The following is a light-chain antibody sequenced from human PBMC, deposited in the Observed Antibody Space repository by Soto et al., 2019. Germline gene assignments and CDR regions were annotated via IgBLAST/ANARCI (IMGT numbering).Light chain of an antibody. CDR1: SSNIENNY. V-gene: IGLV1-51*01. CDR2: DNN. J-gene: IGLJ2*01. CDR3: GAWDSSLSAEV. Sequence: QSVLTQPPSMSAAPVQKVTISCSGSSSNIENNYVAWYQHLPGTAPKLLIYDNNKRPSGIPDRFSGSKSGTSATLGITGLQTGDEADYYCGAWDSSLSAEVFGEGTKLTVL.